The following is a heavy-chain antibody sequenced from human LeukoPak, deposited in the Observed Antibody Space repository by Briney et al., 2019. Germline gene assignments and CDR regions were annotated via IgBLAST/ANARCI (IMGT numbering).Heavy chain of an antibody. J-gene: IGHJ4*02. V-gene: IGHV3-66*01. Sequence: GGSLRLSCAASGFTVSSKYMSWVRQAPGKGLEWVSVIYSGGSTNYADSVKGRVTISRDNSKNTLYLQMNSLRGEDTAIYYCASASGDYESSGYPFDYWGQGTLVTVSS. CDR1: GFTVSSKY. D-gene: IGHD3-22*01. CDR3: ASASGDYESSGYPFDY. CDR2: IYSGGST.